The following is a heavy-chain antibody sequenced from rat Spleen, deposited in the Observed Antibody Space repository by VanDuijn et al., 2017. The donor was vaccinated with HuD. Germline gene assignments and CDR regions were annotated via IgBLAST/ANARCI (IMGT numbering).Heavy chain of an antibody. CDR3: ARRHYGYTDYFDY. V-gene: IGHV5-29*01. CDR1: GFIFTDFF. J-gene: IGHJ2*01. D-gene: IGHD1-6*01. Sequence: EVQLVESDGGLVQPGRSLKLSCTASGFIFTDFFMAWVRQAPTKGLEWVATISYDGGSTYYGDSVKGRFTISRDDAKNTLYLQMDSLRSEDTASYYCARRHYGYTDYFDYWGQGVMVTVSS. CDR2: ISYDGGST.